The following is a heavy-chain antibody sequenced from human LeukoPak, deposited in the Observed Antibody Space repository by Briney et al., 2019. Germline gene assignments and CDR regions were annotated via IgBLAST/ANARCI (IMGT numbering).Heavy chain of an antibody. D-gene: IGHD3-9*01. CDR1: GYTFTSYF. Sequence: GASVTVSCKASGYTFTSYFIHWVRQAPGQGPEWVGIVHPSGGSTSYAEKFQGRVTMTSDTSTSTVYMELSSLRSEDTAVYYCAREVQDILTVYPFLDPWGQGTLVTVSS. CDR3: AREVQDILTVYPFLDP. J-gene: IGHJ5*02. CDR2: VHPSGGST. V-gene: IGHV1-46*01.